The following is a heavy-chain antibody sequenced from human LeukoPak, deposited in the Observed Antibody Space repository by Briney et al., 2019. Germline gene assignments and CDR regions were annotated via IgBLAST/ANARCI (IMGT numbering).Heavy chain of an antibody. CDR2: IYYSGST. D-gene: IGHD3-22*01. J-gene: IGHJ4*02. V-gene: IGHV4-61*01. CDR3: ASYSYYDSSGYYYDY. CDR1: GGSVSSGSYY. Sequence: SETLSLTCTVSGGSVSSGSYYWSWIRQPPGKGLEWIGYIYYSGSTNYNPSLKSRVTISVDTSKNQFSLKLSSVTAADTAVYYCASYSYYDSSGYYYDYWGQGTLVTVSS.